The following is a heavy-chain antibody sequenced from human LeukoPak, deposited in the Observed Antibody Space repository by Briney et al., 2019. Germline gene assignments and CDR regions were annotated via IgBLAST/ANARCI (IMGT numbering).Heavy chain of an antibody. V-gene: IGHV3-48*01. CDR2: ITLSRTTI. J-gene: IGHJ5*02. D-gene: IGHD1-26*01. Sequence: GGSLRLSCAASGFTFSNYNMHWVRQAPGKGLEWISYITLSRTTIYYADSVKGRFTISRDNSKNTLYLQMNSLRAEDTAVYYCAKKYSTGLDPWGQGTLVTVSS. CDR1: GFTFSNYN. CDR3: AKKYSTGLDP.